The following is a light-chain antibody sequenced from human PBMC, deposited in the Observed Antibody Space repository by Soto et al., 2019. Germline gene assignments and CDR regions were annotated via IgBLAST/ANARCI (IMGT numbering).Light chain of an antibody. V-gene: IGLV1-40*01. J-gene: IGLJ2*01. CDR2: ANN. CDR1: SSNIGAGFD. Sequence: QSVLTQPPSVSGAPGQRVTISCTGNSSNIGAGFDVHWYQQLPGTAPKLLIYANNNRPSGVPDRFSGSKSGTSASLAITGLQGEDEADYYWQSYDSSLRGSLFGGGTKVTVL. CDR3: QSYDSSLRGSL.